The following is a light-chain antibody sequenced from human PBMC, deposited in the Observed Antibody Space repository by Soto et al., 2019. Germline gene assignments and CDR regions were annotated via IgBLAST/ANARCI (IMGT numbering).Light chain of an antibody. CDR1: SSDVGSYNL. V-gene: IGLV2-23*01. J-gene: IGLJ2*01. CDR3: CSYAGXSTPVV. Sequence: QSALTQPASVSGSPGQSITISCTGTSSDVGSYNLVSWYQQHPGKAPKLMIYEGSKRPSGVSNRFSGSKSGNTASLTISGLQAEDXAXXYCCSYAGXSTPVVFGGGTKLTVL. CDR2: EGS.